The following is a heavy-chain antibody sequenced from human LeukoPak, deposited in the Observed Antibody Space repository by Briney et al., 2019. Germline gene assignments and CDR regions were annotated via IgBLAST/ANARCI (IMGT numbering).Heavy chain of an antibody. CDR1: GYTFTGYY. J-gene: IGHJ6*03. CDR2: INPNSGGT. CDR3: ARVSYYYDSSGSLYYMDV. V-gene: IGHV1-2*02. Sequence: ASVKVSCKASGYTFTGYYMHWVRQAPGQGLEWMGWINPNSGGTNYAQKFQGRVTMTRDTSISTAYMELSRLRSDDTAVYYCARVSYYYDSSGSLYYMDVWGKGTTVTISS. D-gene: IGHD3-22*01.